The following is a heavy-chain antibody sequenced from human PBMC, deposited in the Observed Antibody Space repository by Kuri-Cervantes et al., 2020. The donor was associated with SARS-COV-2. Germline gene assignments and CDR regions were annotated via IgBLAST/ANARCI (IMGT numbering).Heavy chain of an antibody. V-gene: IGHV3-43*01. CDR3: AKDMMAAAGIGY. CDR2: ISWDGGST. CDR1: GFTFDDYA. J-gene: IGHJ4*02. D-gene: IGHD6-13*01. Sequence: GESLKISCAAPGFTFDDYAMHWVRQALGKGLEWVSLISWDGGSTYYADSVKGRFTISRDNSKNSLYLQMNSLRTEDTALYYCAKDMMAAAGIGYWGQGTLVTVSS.